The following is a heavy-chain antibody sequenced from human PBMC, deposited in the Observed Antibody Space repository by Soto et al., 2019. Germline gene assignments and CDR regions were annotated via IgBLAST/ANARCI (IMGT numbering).Heavy chain of an antibody. D-gene: IGHD7-27*01. CDR1: GGSFSGYY. CDR3: ARGWGRISDY. CDR2: INHSGST. Sequence: QVQLQQWGAGLLKPSETLSLTCAVYGGSFSGYYWSWIRQPPGKGLEWIGEINHSGSTNYNPSLKSRVNISVDTSKNQFSLKLSSVTAADTAGYYCARGWGRISDYWGQGALVAVSS. V-gene: IGHV4-34*01. J-gene: IGHJ4*02.